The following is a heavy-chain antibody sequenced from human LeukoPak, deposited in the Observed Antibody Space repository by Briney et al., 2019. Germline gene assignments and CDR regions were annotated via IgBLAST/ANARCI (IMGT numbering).Heavy chain of an antibody. J-gene: IGHJ4*02. D-gene: IGHD3-10*01. CDR1: GYTFTGYY. Sequence: VKVSCKASGYTFTGYYIHWVRQAPGQGLGWMGWVNPDSGGTNYAQKFQGRVTMTRDTSISTAYMELDSLRFDDTAVYYCAREDGLELGDYWGQGALLTVSS. CDR2: VNPDSGGT. V-gene: IGHV1-2*02. CDR3: AREDGLELGDY.